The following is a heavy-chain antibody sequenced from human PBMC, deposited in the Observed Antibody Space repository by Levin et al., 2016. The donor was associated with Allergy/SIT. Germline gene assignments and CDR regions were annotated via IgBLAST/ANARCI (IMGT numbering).Heavy chain of an antibody. CDR1: GGSISSSSYY. Sequence: SETLSLTCTVSGGSISSSSYYWGWIRQPPGKGLEWIGSIYYSGSTYYNPSLKSRVTISVDTSKNQFSLKLSSVTAADTAVYYCARVLRRPTLRYCSGGSCHHEGAFDIWGQGTMVTVSS. J-gene: IGHJ3*02. V-gene: IGHV4-39*01. D-gene: IGHD2-15*01. CDR3: ARVLRRPTLRYCSGGSCHHEGAFDI. CDR2: IYYSGST.